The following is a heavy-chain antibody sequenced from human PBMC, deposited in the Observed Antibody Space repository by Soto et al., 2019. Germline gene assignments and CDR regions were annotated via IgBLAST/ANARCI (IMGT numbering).Heavy chain of an antibody. Sequence: QVQLVQSGAEVKKPGASVKVSCKASGGTFSSYAISWVRQAPGQGLEWMGGIIPTFGTANYAQKFQGRVTITEDESTSTAYMELSSLRSEDTAVDYCARDHLGAADGRSFDYWGQGTLVTVSS. CDR2: IIPTFGTA. CDR3: ARDHLGAADGRSFDY. V-gene: IGHV1-69*01. J-gene: IGHJ4*02. D-gene: IGHD6-13*01. CDR1: GGTFSSYA.